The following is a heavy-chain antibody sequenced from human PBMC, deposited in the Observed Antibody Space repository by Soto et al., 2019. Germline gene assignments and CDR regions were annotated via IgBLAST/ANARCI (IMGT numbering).Heavy chain of an antibody. V-gene: IGHV4-59*01. CDR1: GFSISSYY. J-gene: IGHJ5*02. CDR2: IYYSGST. D-gene: IGHD3-3*01. Sequence: PSETLSLTCTVSGFSISSYYWSLIRQPPGKGLEWIGYIYYSGSTNYNPSLKSRVTISVDTSKNQFSLKLSSVPAADTAVDYCASHSGVTIFGRDPPGGFVPWAQGTLVTV. CDR3: ASHSGVTIFGRDPPGGFVP.